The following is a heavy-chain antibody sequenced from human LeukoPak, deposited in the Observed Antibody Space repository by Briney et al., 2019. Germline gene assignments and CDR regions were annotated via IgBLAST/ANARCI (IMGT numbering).Heavy chain of an antibody. CDR1: GGSFSGYY. CDR2: IYHSGST. Sequence: SETLSLTCAVYGGSFSGYYWGWIRQPPGKGLEWIGSIYHSGSTYYNPSLKSRVTISVDTSKNQFSLRLSSVTAADTAVYYCARGLTYYDFWSGYYQGYYFDYWGQGTLVTVFS. CDR3: ARGLTYYDFWSGYYQGYYFDY. D-gene: IGHD3-3*01. V-gene: IGHV4-38-2*01. J-gene: IGHJ4*02.